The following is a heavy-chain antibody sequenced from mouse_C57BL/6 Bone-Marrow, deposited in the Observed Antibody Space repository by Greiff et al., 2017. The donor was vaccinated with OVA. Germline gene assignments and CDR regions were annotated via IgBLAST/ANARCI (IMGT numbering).Heavy chain of an antibody. J-gene: IGHJ2*01. CDR1: GYSITSGYY. V-gene: IGHV3-6*01. CDR2: ISYDGSN. D-gene: IGHD1-1*01. CDR3: ARDDYYRRFDY. Sequence: EVQLQQSGPGLVKPSQSLSLTCSVTGYSITSGYYWNWIRQFPGNKLEWMGYISYDGSNNYNPSLKNRISITRDTSKNQFFLKLNSVTTEDSAAYYCARDDYYRRFDYWGQGTTLTVSS.